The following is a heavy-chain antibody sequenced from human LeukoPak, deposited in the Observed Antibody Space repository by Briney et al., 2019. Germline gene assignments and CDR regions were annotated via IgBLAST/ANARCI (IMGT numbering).Heavy chain of an antibody. CDR2: IYHSGST. Sequence: SETLSLTCTVSGDSISSGSYYWGWIRQPPGKGLEWIGSIYHSGSTYYNPSLQSRVTISVDTSKNQFSLKLNSVTAADTAVYYCASFYFSYYYMDVWGKGTTVTISS. D-gene: IGHD2/OR15-2a*01. J-gene: IGHJ6*03. V-gene: IGHV4-39*01. CDR1: GDSISSGSYY. CDR3: ASFYFSYYYMDV.